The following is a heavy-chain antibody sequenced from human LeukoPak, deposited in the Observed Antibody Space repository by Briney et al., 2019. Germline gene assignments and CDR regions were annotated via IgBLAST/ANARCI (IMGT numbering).Heavy chain of an antibody. CDR2: IDHSGST. V-gene: IGHV4-34*01. Sequence: PSETLSLTCAVYGGSFSGYYWSWIRQPPGKGLEWIGEIDHSGSTNYNPSLKSRVTISVDKSKNQFSLKLSPVTAADTAVYYCARAFSSGYYYDYGGQGTLVTVSS. CDR3: ARAFSSGYYYDY. J-gene: IGHJ4*02. D-gene: IGHD3-22*01. CDR1: GGSFSGYY.